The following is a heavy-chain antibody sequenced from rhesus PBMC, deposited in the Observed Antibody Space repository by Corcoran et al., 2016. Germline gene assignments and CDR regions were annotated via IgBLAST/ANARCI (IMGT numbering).Heavy chain of an antibody. CDR2: ISGSGGRT. J-gene: IGHJ4*01. CDR3: AREPYSGSWFDY. D-gene: IGHD6-25*01. Sequence: QLQLQESGPGLGKPSETLSLTCAVSGGSISSNYGSGIRQPPGKGLEWIGRISGSGGRTDYTPSLKNRVTISTDTSKNQFSLKLSSVTAADTAVYYCAREPYSGSWFDYWGQGVLVTVSS. CDR1: GGSISSNY. V-gene: IGHV4-173*01.